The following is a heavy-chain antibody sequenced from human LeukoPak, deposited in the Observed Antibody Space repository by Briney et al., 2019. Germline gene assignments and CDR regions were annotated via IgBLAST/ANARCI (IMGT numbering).Heavy chain of an antibody. CDR3: AREYYDTSGGFDY. CDR2: IWYDGSNK. Sequence: PGRSLRLSCAASGFTFSSYGMHWVRQAPGKGLEWVAVIWYDGSNKYYADSVKGRFTISRDNSQNTLYLQMNSLRVEDTAVYYCAREYYDTSGGFDYWGQGTLVTVSS. D-gene: IGHD3-22*01. CDR1: GFTFSSYG. J-gene: IGHJ4*02. V-gene: IGHV3-33*01.